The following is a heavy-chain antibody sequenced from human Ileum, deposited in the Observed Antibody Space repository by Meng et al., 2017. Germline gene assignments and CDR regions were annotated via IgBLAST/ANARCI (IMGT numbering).Heavy chain of an antibody. CDR1: GASVNFVLYF. CDR3: ARTYNTPFFDS. D-gene: IGHD1-14*01. V-gene: IGHV4-61*01. Sequence: QVQLQETGPGLARPSETLSLSCTVSGASVNFVLYFWSWIRQSPGKTLEWIGHTYYTGLTNYNPSLKSRVAISLDASKNQFSLKLNSVPAADSAVYFCARTYNTPFFDSWGQGTLVTVSS. CDR2: TYYTGLT. J-gene: IGHJ4*02.